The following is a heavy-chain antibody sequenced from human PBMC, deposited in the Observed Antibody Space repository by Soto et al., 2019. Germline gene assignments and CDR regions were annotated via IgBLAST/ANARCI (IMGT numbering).Heavy chain of an antibody. D-gene: IGHD6-19*01. Sequence: QLQLQESGPGLVKPSETLSLTCTVSGGSISSSSYYWGWIRQPPGKGLEWIGSIYYSGSTYYNPSLKSRVTISVDTSKNQFSLKLSSVTAADTAVYYCARRAEQWLFYYYYGMDVWGQGTTVTVSS. V-gene: IGHV4-39*01. J-gene: IGHJ6*02. CDR3: ARRAEQWLFYYYYGMDV. CDR1: GGSISSSSYY. CDR2: IYYSGST.